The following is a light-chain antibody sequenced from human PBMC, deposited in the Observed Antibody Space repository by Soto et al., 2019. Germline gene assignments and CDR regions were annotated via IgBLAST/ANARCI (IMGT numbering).Light chain of an antibody. V-gene: IGKV1-5*01. CDR1: QSISRW. CDR2: DAS. Sequence: DIQMTQSPSTLSASVGDRVTITCRASQSISRWWAWYQQKPGKAPNLLIHDASVLESGVPSRFSGGGSGREFNFTISGLQPDDFATYYCQQSSSYAITFGQGTRLE. CDR3: QQSSSYAIT. J-gene: IGKJ5*01.